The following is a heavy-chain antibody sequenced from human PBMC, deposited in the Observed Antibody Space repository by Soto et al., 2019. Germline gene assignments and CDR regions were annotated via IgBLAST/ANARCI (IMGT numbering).Heavy chain of an antibody. CDR3: ARRKERSGPNYFDY. CDR1: GGTFTTYD. CDR2: MNPYNGNT. J-gene: IGHJ4*02. Sequence: ASVKVSCKASGGTFTTYDINWVRQATGQGLEWMGWMNPYNGNTGYAQKFRGRVTMTRNTSISTAYMELSNLRSDDTAVYYCARRKERSGPNYFDYWGQGTLVTVSS. V-gene: IGHV1-8*01. D-gene: IGHD6-25*01.